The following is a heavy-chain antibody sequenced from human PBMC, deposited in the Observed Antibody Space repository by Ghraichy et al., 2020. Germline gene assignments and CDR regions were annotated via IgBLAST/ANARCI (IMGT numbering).Heavy chain of an antibody. J-gene: IGHJ4*02. CDR2: IAYSGT. CDR3: VKGLFLVDY. Sequence: ETLSLTCAASGFIFSSFAMNWVRQTPGKGLEWVATIAYSGTYFADSVKGRFTISRDDSRNTLYLQMNSLRAEDTAVYYCVKGLFLVDYWGQGTLVTLSS. D-gene: IGHD3-3*01. V-gene: IGHV3-23*01. CDR1: GFIFSSFA.